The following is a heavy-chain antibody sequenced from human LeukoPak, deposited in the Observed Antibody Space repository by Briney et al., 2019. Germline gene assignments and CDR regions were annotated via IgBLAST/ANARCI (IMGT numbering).Heavy chain of an antibody. CDR2: VHLDGRT. CDR1: GGSVTSTNW. V-gene: IGHV4-4*02. J-gene: IGHJ4*02. Sequence: SETLSLTCGVSGGSVTSTNWWTWVRQPPGKGLEWIGEVHLDGRTNYNPSLRSRLTMSVDLSENHISLKLTSVTAADTAVYYCAREGGFYRPLDYSGQGTLVTVSS. D-gene: IGHD3-3*01. CDR3: AREGGFYRPLDY.